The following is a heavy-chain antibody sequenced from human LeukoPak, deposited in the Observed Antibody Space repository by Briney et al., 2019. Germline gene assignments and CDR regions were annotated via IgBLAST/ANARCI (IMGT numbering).Heavy chain of an antibody. J-gene: IGHJ6*03. CDR3: AVLEDPDTDKVVGGYYYYYVDI. D-gene: IGHD2-15*01. CDR2: IIPIFGTA. Sequence: SVKVSCKASGGTFSSYAISWVRQAPGQGLEWMGRIIPIFGTANYAQKLQGRVTITTDESTSTAYMELSSLRSEDTAVYYFAVLEDPDTDKVVGGYYYYYVDIWGTGTTVSVSS. V-gene: IGHV1-69*05. CDR1: GGTFSSYA.